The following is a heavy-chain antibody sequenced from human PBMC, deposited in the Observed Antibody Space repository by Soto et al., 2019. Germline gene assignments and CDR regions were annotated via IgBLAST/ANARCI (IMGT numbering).Heavy chain of an antibody. CDR3: ALKGDGYRGFKY. Sequence: QITLKESGPTLVKPTQTLTLTCTLSGFSLSTSGVGVGWIRQPPGKALEWLALIYWDDDKRYRPFLKSRLTITNDTSKNQVVLTLTNMDPVDTATYYCALKGDGYRGFKYWGQGTLVTVSS. D-gene: IGHD5-12*01. V-gene: IGHV2-5*02. CDR1: GFSLSTSGVG. CDR2: IYWDDDK. J-gene: IGHJ4*02.